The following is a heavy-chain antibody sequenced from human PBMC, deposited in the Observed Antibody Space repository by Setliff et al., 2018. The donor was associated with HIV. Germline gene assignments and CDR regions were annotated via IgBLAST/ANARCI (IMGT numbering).Heavy chain of an antibody. CDR3: AREFSSSSFDQ. V-gene: IGHV4-39*02. J-gene: IGHJ4*02. CDR1: GGSISSGSHY. Sequence: SETLSLTCSVSGGSISSGSHYWGWIRQAPGKGLEWIGNIYYSGTTFCNPSLKSRVSISVGTSRNEFSLKLTSVTAADTAVYYCAREFSSSSFDQWGQGTLVTVSS. CDR2: IYYSGTT. D-gene: IGHD6-6*01.